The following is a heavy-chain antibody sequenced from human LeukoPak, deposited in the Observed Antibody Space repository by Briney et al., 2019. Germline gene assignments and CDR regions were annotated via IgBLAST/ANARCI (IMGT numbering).Heavy chain of an antibody. CDR3: ARDRGGSYMYLQH. Sequence: SGGSLRLSCAASGFTFNSHSMNWVRQAPGKGLEWVSSISTSSSYIYYADSVKGRFTISRDNAKNTLHLQMNSLRAEDTALYYCARDRGGSYMYLQHWGQGTLVTVSS. CDR2: ISTSSSYI. V-gene: IGHV3-21*04. J-gene: IGHJ1*01. D-gene: IGHD1-26*01. CDR1: GFTFNSHS.